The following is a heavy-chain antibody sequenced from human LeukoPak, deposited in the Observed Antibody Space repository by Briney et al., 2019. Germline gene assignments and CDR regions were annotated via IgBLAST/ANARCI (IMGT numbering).Heavy chain of an antibody. Sequence: ASVKVSCNSSGYTFRNYGINWVRQAPGQGLEWLGWISGDSYDTKYEQKLQGRVTMTADTSTSTAYMELRSLTSDDTAVYYCARDRTGTFDFWGQGTLVTVSS. CDR2: ISGDSYDT. CDR1: GYTFRNYG. J-gene: IGHJ4*02. V-gene: IGHV1-18*01. D-gene: IGHD3-10*01. CDR3: ARDRTGTFDF.